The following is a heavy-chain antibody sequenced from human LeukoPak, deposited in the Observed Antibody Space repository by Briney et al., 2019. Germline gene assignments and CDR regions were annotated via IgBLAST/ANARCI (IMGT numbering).Heavy chain of an antibody. CDR2: IYHSGST. CDR1: GYSISRGYS. Sequence: PSETLSLTCTVSGYSISRGYSWGWIRQPPGKGLEWIGNIYHSGSTNYSPSLKSRVTISVDTSKNQFSLKLSSVTAADTAVYYCARDTSLDYYDSSGYYSYYFDYWGQGTLVTVSS. CDR3: ARDTSLDYYDSSGYYSYYFDY. J-gene: IGHJ4*02. D-gene: IGHD3-22*01. V-gene: IGHV4-38-2*02.